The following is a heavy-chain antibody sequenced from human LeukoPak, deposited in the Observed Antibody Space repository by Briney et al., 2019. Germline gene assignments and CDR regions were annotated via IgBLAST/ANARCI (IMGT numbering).Heavy chain of an antibody. CDR1: GYSISSSNW. Sequence: PSDTLSLTCAVSGYSISSSNWWGWIRQPPGKGLEWIGYIYYSGSTYYSPSLKSRVTISVDTSKNQFSLKLSSVTAADTAVYYCARSPYYYDSSGYFGPNWFDPWGQGTLVTVSS. D-gene: IGHD3-22*01. V-gene: IGHV4-28*01. CDR2: IYYSGST. CDR3: ARSPYYYDSSGYFGPNWFDP. J-gene: IGHJ5*02.